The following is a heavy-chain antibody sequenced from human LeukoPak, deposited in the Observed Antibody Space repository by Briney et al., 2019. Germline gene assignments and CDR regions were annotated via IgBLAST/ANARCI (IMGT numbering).Heavy chain of an antibody. CDR3: AREYYDILTGYFSSNYHSYMDV. CDR2: ISAYNGHT. V-gene: IGHV1-18*01. J-gene: IGHJ6*03. CDR1: GYTFNNYG. D-gene: IGHD3-9*01. Sequence: VASVKVSCKASGYTFNNYGISWVRQAPGQGLEWVGWISAYNGHTNYAKNFQGRVTMTTDTSTSTAYMELRSLRSDDTAVYYCAREYYDILTGYFSSNYHSYMDVWGKGTTVTVSS.